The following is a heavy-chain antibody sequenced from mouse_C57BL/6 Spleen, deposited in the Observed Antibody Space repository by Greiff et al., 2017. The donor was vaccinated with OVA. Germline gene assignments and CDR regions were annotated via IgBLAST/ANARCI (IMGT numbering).Heavy chain of an antibody. D-gene: IGHD1-1*01. Sequence: QVQLKQSGAELMKPGASVKLSCKATGYTFTGYWIEWVKQRPGHGLEWIGEILPGSGSTNYNEKFKGKATFTADTSSNTAYMQLSSLTTEDSAIYYCARRVGYYGSSPYWYFDVWGTGTTVTVSS. CDR3: ARRVGYYGSSPYWYFDV. CDR1: GYTFTGYW. V-gene: IGHV1-9*01. CDR2: ILPGSGST. J-gene: IGHJ1*03.